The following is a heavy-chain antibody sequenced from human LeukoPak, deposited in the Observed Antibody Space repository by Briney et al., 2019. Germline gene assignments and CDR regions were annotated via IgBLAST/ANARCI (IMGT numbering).Heavy chain of an antibody. CDR3: ARIGYSSFDY. CDR2: IKEDGSQI. CDR1: GFTYSNYW. Sequence: GGSLRLSCAASGFTYSNYWMSWVRQAPGKGLEWVANIKEDGSQINYVDSMKGRFIVSRDNGQNSLYLQMNSLRAEDTAVYHCARIGYSSFDYWGQGTLVTVSS. J-gene: IGHJ4*02. D-gene: IGHD6-13*01. V-gene: IGHV3-7*04.